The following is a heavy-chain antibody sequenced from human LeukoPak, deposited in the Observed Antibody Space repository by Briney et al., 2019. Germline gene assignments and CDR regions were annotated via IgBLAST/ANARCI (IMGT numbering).Heavy chain of an antibody. V-gene: IGHV4-61*02. D-gene: IGHD3-22*01. Sequence: SQTLSLTCTVSGGSISSGSYYWSWIRRPAGKGLEWIGRIYTSGSTNYNPSLKSRVTISVDTSKNQFSLKLSSVTAADTAVYYCAREMYYYDSSGYYQYYYYYYMDVWGKGSTVTVSS. J-gene: IGHJ6*03. CDR1: GGSISSGSYY. CDR2: IYTSGST. CDR3: AREMYYYDSSGYYQYYYYYYMDV.